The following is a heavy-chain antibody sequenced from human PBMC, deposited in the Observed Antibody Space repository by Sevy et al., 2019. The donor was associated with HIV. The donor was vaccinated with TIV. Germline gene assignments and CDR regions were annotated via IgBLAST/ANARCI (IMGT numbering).Heavy chain of an antibody. J-gene: IGHJ6*04. CDR1: GFTFSSYW. CDR3: ARWGV. CDR2: IKEDGSDK. Sequence: GGSLRLSCAAPGFTFSSYWMNWVRQAPGKGLEWVANIKEDGSDKYYVDSVKGRFTTSRDNAQNSLYLEMNSLRAEDTYVYYCARWGVWGKGTTVTVSS. V-gene: IGHV3-7*01. D-gene: IGHD1-26*01.